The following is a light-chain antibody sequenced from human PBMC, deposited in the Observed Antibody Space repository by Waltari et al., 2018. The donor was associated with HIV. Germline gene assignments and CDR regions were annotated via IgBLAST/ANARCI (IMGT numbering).Light chain of an antibody. CDR2: EVT. Sequence: QSALTQAASVSGSPGQSITISCTGTSTDVRTYNLVSWYQQHPDKAPKVMMFEVTKRPSGVSNRFSGSKSGNTASLTISGLQAEDEADYFCCLYAGRSTFVLFGGGTKVTV. CDR1: STDVRTYNL. CDR3: CLYAGRSTFVL. V-gene: IGLV2-23*02. J-gene: IGLJ2*01.